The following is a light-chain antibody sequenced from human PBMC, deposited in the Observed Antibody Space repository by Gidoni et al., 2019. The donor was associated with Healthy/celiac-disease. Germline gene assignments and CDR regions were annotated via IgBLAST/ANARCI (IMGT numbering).Light chain of an antibody. CDR1: SSDVSGYNY. CDR2: DVS. Sequence: QSALTQPASVSGSPGQPITIYCTGTSSDVSGYNYVSWYLQHPGKALNLMIYDVSNQPSGVSNRFSGTRSGNTASLTISGLKAEDEADYYCGSNTSSSPVVFGGGTKLTVL. V-gene: IGLV2-14*03. CDR3: GSNTSSSPVV. J-gene: IGLJ2*01.